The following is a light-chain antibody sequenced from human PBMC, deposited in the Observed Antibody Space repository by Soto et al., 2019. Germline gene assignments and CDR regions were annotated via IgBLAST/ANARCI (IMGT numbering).Light chain of an antibody. J-gene: IGKJ5*01. CDR1: QDISNY. CDR2: DAS. Sequence: DIQMPQSPSSLSASVGDRVTITCQASQDISNYLNWYQQKPGKAPKLLIYDASNLETGVTSRFSGSGSGTDFTFTISSLQPEDSATYYCQQYDNRPITFGQGTRLEIK. V-gene: IGKV1-33*01. CDR3: QQYDNRPIT.